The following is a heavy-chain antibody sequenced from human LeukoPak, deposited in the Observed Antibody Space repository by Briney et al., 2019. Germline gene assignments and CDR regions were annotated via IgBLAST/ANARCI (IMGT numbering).Heavy chain of an antibody. J-gene: IGHJ5*02. CDR2: ISAYNGNT. D-gene: IGHD3-10*01. CDR1: GYTFTSYG. V-gene: IGHV1-18*01. Sequence: ASVTVSFKASGYTFTSYGISWVRQAPGQGLEWMGWISAYNGNTNYAQKLQGRVTMTTDTSTSTAYMELRSLRSDDTAVYYCARGYYYGSGSYFWFDPWGQGTLVTVSS. CDR3: ARGYYYGSGSYFWFDP.